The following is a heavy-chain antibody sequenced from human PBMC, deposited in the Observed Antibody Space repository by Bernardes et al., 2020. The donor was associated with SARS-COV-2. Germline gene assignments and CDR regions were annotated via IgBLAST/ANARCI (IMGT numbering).Heavy chain of an antibody. CDR3: ARVGSGTYPPDFDY. J-gene: IGHJ4*02. Sequence: ASVKVSCKASGYTFTDYYMSWVREAPGQGLEWMGWINPNSGGTKYAQKFQGRVTMTCDTSISTAYMDLSRLRSDDTAVYYCARVGSGTYPPDFDYWGQGTLVTVSS. D-gene: IGHD3-3*01. CDR1: GYTFTDYY. V-gene: IGHV1-2*02. CDR2: INPNSGGT.